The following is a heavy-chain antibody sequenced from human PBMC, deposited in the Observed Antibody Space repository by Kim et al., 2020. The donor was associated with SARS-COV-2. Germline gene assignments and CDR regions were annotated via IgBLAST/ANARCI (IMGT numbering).Heavy chain of an antibody. CDR1: GFTFSNYA. D-gene: IGHD6-19*01. Sequence: GGSLRLSCAASGFTFSNYAMSWVRQAPGKGLEWVSAISGSGGSAYYEDSVKGRFTISRDNSKNTLYLQMNSLRAEDTAVYYCVKDRAVVGQWLVGAFDYWGQGTLVTVSS. J-gene: IGHJ4*02. V-gene: IGHV3-23*01. CDR2: ISGSGGSA. CDR3: VKDRAVVGQWLVGAFDY.